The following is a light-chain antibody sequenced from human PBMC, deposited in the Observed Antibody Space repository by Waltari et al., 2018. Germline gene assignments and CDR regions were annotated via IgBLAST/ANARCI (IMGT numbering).Light chain of an antibody. CDR2: GAT. V-gene: IGKV1-39*01. J-gene: IGKJ2*01. Sequence: DIQLTQSPSTLAASVGDRVTLTCRASQSNNSWLAWYQQKPGKAPKVLIYGATTLQSGVPSRFSGSGSGTHFTLTISSLQPDDFATYFCQQSHTMLYTFGQGTKLEIK. CDR1: QSNNSW. CDR3: QQSHTMLYT.